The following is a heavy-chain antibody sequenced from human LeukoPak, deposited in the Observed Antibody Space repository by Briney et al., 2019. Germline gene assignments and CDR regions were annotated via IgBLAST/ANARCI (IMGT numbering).Heavy chain of an antibody. Sequence: SETLSLTCTVSGGSISSYYWGWIRQPPGKGLEWIGSINYGGSTSYNPSLKNRVTVSLDTSKTQFSLRLSSVTAADTAVYCCARVLRYFDWPCDYWGQGTLVTVSS. V-gene: IGHV4-39*01. CDR1: GGSISSYY. CDR3: ARVLRYFDWPCDY. J-gene: IGHJ4*02. D-gene: IGHD3-9*01. CDR2: INYGGST.